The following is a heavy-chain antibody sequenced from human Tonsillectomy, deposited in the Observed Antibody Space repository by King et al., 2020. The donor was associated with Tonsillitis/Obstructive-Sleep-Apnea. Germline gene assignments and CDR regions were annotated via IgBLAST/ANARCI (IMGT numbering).Heavy chain of an antibody. Sequence: VQLVESGGGVVQPGRSLRLSCAASGFTFSSYGMHWVRQAPGKGLEWVAVIWYDGSNKYYADSVKGRFTISRDNSKNKLNMQMKSLGAEDTAVYYCAREVVVPAVLDVWGQGTTVTVSS. D-gene: IGHD2-15*01. V-gene: IGHV3-33*01. CDR3: AREVVVPAVLDV. CDR2: IWYDGSNK. J-gene: IGHJ6*01. CDR1: GFTFSSYG.